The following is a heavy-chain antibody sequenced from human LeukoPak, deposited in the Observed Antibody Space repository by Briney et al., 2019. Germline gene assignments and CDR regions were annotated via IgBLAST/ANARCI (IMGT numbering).Heavy chain of an antibody. J-gene: IGHJ4*02. V-gene: IGHV3-23*01. CDR1: GFTFSSYV. D-gene: IGHD2-2*01. Sequence: GGSLRLSCAASGFTFSSYVMSWVRQAPGKGLEWVSSISASGGSTYYADSVKGRFTISRDNSKSTLFLQMNSLRAEDTAVYYCAKDRGDKLIVVVPAADYWGQGTLVTVSS. CDR3: AKDRGDKLIVVVPAADY. CDR2: ISASGGST.